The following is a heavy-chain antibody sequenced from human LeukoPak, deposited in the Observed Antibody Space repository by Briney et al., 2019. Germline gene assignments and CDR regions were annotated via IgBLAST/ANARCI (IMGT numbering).Heavy chain of an antibody. J-gene: IGHJ6*02. V-gene: IGHV3-48*03. CDR1: GFTFSSYE. CDR3: ARDHIVVVGDYYYYGMDV. Sequence: GGSLRLSCAASGFTFSSYEMNWVRQAPGKGLEWVSYISSSGSTIYYADSVKGRFTISRDNAKNSLYLQMNSLRAEDTAVYYCARDHIVVVGDYYYYGMDVWGQGTTVTVSS. CDR2: ISSSGSTI. D-gene: IGHD2-15*01.